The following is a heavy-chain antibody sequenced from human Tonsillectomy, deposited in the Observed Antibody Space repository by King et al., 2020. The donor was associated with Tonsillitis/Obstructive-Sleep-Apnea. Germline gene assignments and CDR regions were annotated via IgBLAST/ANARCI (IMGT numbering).Heavy chain of an antibody. CDR1: GFTFSSYA. Sequence: VQLVESGGGLVQPGGSLRLSCAASGFTFSSYAMSWVRQAPGKGLEWVSTISDSGGRTYYADSVKGRFTITRDNIKNTLYLQMNSLRAGDTAVYYCVKEGSITIFGVDYWGQGTLVTVSS. J-gene: IGHJ4*02. CDR3: VKEGSITIFGVDY. V-gene: IGHV3-23*04. D-gene: IGHD3-3*01. CDR2: ISDSGGRT.